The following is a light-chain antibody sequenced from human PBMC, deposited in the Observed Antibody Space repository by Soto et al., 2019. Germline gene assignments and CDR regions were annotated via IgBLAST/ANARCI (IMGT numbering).Light chain of an antibody. Sequence: IQKCQSPSNLSGPVPDRVTVTCRASQTISSWLAWYQQKPGKAPKLLIYKASTLKSGVPSRFSGSGSGTEFTLTISSLQPDDFATYYCQHYNSYSEAFGQGTKV. J-gene: IGKJ1*01. CDR2: KAS. CDR1: QTISSW. V-gene: IGKV1-5*03. CDR3: QHYNSYSEA.